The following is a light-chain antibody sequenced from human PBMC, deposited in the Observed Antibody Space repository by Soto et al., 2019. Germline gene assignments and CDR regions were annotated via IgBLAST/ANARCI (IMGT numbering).Light chain of an antibody. CDR2: GAS. CDR3: QQYNNWPPGT. Sequence: EIVMTQSPATLSVSPGERATLSCRASQNVVTNLAWYQQIPGQAPRLLIYGASTRATGIPARFSGSGSGTEFTLTISSLQSEDFAVYYCQQYNNWPPGTFGQGTKVDIK. J-gene: IGKJ1*01. CDR1: QNVVTN. V-gene: IGKV3-15*01.